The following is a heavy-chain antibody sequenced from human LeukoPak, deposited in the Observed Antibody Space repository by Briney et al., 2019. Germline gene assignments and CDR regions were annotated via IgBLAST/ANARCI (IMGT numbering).Heavy chain of an antibody. CDR2: IIPLFGTA. CDR3: ARGGDSRGHNFDY. V-gene: IGHV1-69*13. Sequence: GASVKVSCKASGGTFSSYAISWVRQAPGQGLEWMGGIIPLFGTANYAQKFQGRVTITADESTSTAYMELSSLRSEDTAVYYCARGGDSRGHNFDYWGQGTLVTVSS. J-gene: IGHJ4*02. D-gene: IGHD3-22*01. CDR1: GGTFSSYA.